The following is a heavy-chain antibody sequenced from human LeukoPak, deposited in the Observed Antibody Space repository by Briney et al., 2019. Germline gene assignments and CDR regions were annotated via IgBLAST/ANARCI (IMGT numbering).Heavy chain of an antibody. J-gene: IGHJ4*02. CDR1: GFTFSSYW. Sequence: GGSLRLSCAASGFTFSSYWMHWVRQAPGKGLVWVSRINSDGSSTSYADSVKGRFTISRDNAKNTLYLQMNSLRAEDTAVYYCAREPYYDFWSGPRGSFDYWGQGTLVTVSP. D-gene: IGHD3-3*01. CDR3: AREPYYDFWSGPRGSFDY. V-gene: IGHV3-74*01. CDR2: INSDGSST.